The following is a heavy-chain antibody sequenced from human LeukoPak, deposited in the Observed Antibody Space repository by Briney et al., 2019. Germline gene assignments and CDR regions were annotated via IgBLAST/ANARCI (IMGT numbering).Heavy chain of an antibody. CDR1: GGSFSGYY. J-gene: IGHJ4*02. Sequence: SETLSLACAVYGGSFSGYYWSWIRQPPGKGLEWIGEINHSGSTNYNPSLKSRVTISVDTSKKQFSLKLSSVTAADTAVYYCARHLFGNGYYPDYWGQGTLVTVSS. CDR3: ARHLFGNGYYPDY. CDR2: INHSGST. V-gene: IGHV4-34*01. D-gene: IGHD3-22*01.